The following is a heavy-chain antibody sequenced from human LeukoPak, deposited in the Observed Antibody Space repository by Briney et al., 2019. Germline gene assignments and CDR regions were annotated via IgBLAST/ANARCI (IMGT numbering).Heavy chain of an antibody. J-gene: IGHJ4*02. D-gene: IGHD2-2*03. Sequence: GSSVKVSCKASGGTFSSYAISWVRQAPGQGLEWMGGIIPIFGTANYAQKLQGRVTITADESTSTAYMELSSLRSEDTAVYYCARGGGYCSSTSCFDYWGQGTLVTVSS. CDR1: GGTFSSYA. V-gene: IGHV1-69*01. CDR2: IIPIFGTA. CDR3: ARGGGYCSSTSCFDY.